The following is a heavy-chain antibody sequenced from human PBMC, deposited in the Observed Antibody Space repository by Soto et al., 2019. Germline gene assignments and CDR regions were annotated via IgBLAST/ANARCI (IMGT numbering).Heavy chain of an antibody. CDR1: GRSISSGGYY. CDR2: IYYSGST. Sequence: SETLSLICTVSGRSISSGGYYWSWIRQHPGKGLEWIGYIYYSGSTYYNPSLKSRVTISVDTSKNQFSLKLSSVTAADTAVYYCARDRRYCSGGSCYYYYGMDVWGQGTTVTVSS. CDR3: ARDRRYCSGGSCYYYYGMDV. J-gene: IGHJ6*02. V-gene: IGHV4-31*03. D-gene: IGHD2-15*01.